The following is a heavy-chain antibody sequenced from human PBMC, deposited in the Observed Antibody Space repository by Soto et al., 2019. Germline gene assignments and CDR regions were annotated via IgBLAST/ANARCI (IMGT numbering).Heavy chain of an antibody. J-gene: IGHJ6*02. CDR1: GDSITSYY. CDR3: AKLFSGGYGVGYGMDV. V-gene: IGHV4-59*01. D-gene: IGHD6-19*01. CDR2: IYYRGST. Sequence: SETLSLTCSVSGDSITSYYWTWIRQPPGKGLERIGYIYYRGSTNYNPSLKSRVTISIDTSKNQFSLNLSSVTASDTAVYYCAKLFSGGYGVGYGMDVWGQGTTVTVSS.